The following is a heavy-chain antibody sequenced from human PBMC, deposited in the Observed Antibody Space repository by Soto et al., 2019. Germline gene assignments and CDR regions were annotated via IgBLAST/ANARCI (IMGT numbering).Heavy chain of an antibody. D-gene: IGHD1-26*01. Sequence: ALVKVSCKASGYTFTSYGISWVRQAPGHGLEWMGWISAYNGNTNYAQKLQGRVTMTTDTSTSTAYMELRSLRSDDTAVYYCARESFVSGSYYTSPIDYWGQGTLVTVSS. CDR1: GYTFTSYG. CDR3: ARESFVSGSYYTSPIDY. V-gene: IGHV1-18*01. CDR2: ISAYNGNT. J-gene: IGHJ4*02.